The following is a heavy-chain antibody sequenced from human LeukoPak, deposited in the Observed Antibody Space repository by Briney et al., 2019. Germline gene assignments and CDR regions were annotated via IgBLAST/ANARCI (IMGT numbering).Heavy chain of an antibody. CDR3: ARVTKTYYYYMDV. J-gene: IGHJ6*03. CDR2: NYYSGST. Sequence: PSETLSLTCTVSGGSISSYYWSWIRQPPGKGLEWIGYNYYSGSTNYNPSLKRRVTISVDTSKNQFSLKLSSVTAADTAVYYCARVTKTYYYYMDVWGKGTTVTVSS. D-gene: IGHD2-2*01. CDR1: GGSISSYY. V-gene: IGHV4-59*01.